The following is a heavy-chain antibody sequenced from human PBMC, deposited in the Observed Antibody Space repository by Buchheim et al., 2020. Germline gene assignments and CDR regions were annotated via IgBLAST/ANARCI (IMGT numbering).Heavy chain of an antibody. J-gene: IGHJ4*02. CDR3: AKDGGDGYNFLFVDY. CDR1: GFTFSSYA. V-gene: IGHV3-30*04. CDR2: ISYDGKNK. Sequence: QVQLVESGGGVVQPGRSLRLSCAASGFTFSSYAMHWVRQAPGKGLEWVAVISYDGKNKYYADSVKGRFTISRDNSKNTLYLQMNSLRAEDTAVYYCAKDGGDGYNFLFVDYWGQGTL. D-gene: IGHD5-24*01.